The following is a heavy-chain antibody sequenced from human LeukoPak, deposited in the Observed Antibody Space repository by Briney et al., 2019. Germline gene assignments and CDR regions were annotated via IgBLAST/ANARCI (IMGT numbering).Heavy chain of an antibody. D-gene: IGHD2-15*01. J-gene: IGHJ6*02. V-gene: IGHV1-46*01. CDR1: GYTFTSYY. CDR3: ARDLTGLIAAQTMGYYYGMDV. CDR2: INPSGGST. Sequence: ASVKVSCKASGYTFTSYYMHWVRQAPGQGLEWMGIINPSGGSTSYAQKFQGRVTMTRDTSTSTVYMGLSSLRSEDTAVYYCARDLTGLIAAQTMGYYYGMDVWGQGTTVTVSS.